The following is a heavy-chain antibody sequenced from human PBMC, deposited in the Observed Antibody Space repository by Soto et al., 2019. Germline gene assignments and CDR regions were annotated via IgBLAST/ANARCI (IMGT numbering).Heavy chain of an antibody. CDR2: IWYDGSNK. CDR3: AREHYDILTDRYSTGYYFDY. J-gene: IGHJ4*02. Sequence: QVQLVESGGGVVQPGRSLRLSCAASGFTFSSYGMHWVRQAPGKGLEWVALIWYDGSNKYYADSVKGRFTISRDNSKNTLYLQMNSLRAEDTAVYYCAREHYDILTDRYSTGYYFDYWGQGTLVTVSS. CDR1: GFTFSSYG. V-gene: IGHV3-33*01. D-gene: IGHD3-9*01.